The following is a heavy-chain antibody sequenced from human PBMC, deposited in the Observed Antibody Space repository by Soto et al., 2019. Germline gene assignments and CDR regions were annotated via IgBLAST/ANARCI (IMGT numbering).Heavy chain of an antibody. V-gene: IGHV1-3*01. CDR3: ARIILRYSGSYYAGY. J-gene: IGHJ4*02. CDR1: GYTFTSYS. D-gene: IGHD1-26*01. Sequence: ASVKVSCKASGYTFTSYSMHWVRHAPGQRLEWMGWINAGNGNTKYSQKFQGRVTITRDTSASTAYMELSSLRSEDTAVYYCARIILRYSGSYYAGYWGQGTLVTVSS. CDR2: INAGNGNT.